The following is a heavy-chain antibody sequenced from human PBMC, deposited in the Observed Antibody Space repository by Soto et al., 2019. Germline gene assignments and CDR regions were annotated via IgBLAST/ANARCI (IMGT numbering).Heavy chain of an antibody. D-gene: IGHD3-3*01. CDR2: INHTGGT. Sequence: SETLSLTCAVYGGSVNGYYWNWIHQPPGKGLEWIGEINHTGGTHYNPSLKSRVTMSVDTSKNQFSLRLSSVTAADTAIYYCATRITVFGLLIPPFDPWGQGTQVTVSS. CDR1: GGSVNGYY. J-gene: IGHJ5*02. V-gene: IGHV4-34*01. CDR3: ATRITVFGLLIPPFDP.